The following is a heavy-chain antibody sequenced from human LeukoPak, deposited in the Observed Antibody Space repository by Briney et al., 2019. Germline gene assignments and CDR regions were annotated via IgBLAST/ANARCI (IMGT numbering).Heavy chain of an antibody. Sequence: PSETLSLTCAVYGGSFSGYYWSWIRQPPGKGLEWIGEINHSGSTNYNPSLKSRVTISVDTSKNQLSLKLSSVTAADTAVYYCARDSRWGPDAFDIWGQGTMVTVSS. D-gene: IGHD3-16*01. CDR1: GGSFSGYY. J-gene: IGHJ3*02. V-gene: IGHV4-34*01. CDR2: INHSGST. CDR3: ARDSRWGPDAFDI.